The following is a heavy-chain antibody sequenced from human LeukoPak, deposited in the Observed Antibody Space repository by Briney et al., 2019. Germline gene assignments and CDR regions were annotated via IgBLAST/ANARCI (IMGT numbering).Heavy chain of an antibody. Sequence: GGSLRLSCTASGFTFGDYAMSWARQAPGKELEWVGFIRSKAYGGTTEYAASVKGRFTISRDDSKSIAYLQMNSLKTEDTAVYYCTRAALFRGYGFDYWGQGTLVTVSS. D-gene: IGHD2-21*01. CDR1: GFTFGDYA. J-gene: IGHJ4*02. CDR2: IRSKAYGGTT. V-gene: IGHV3-49*04. CDR3: TRAALFRGYGFDY.